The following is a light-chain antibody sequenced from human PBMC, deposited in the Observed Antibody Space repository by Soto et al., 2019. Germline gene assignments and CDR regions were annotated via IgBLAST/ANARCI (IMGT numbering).Light chain of an antibody. CDR3: TSYTPGGAFVV. Sequence: QSALTQPASVSGSPGQSITISCTGTSSDVGGYDYVSWYQQHPGKDPKLMIYDVNNRASGVADRFSGSKSGTTASLTISGLQDEDEANYYCTSYTPGGAFVVFGGGTQLTVL. CDR2: DVN. V-gene: IGLV2-14*03. J-gene: IGLJ2*01. CDR1: SSDVGGYDY.